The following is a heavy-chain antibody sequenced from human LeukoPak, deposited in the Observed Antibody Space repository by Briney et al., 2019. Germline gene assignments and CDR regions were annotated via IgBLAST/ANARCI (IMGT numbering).Heavy chain of an antibody. D-gene: IGHD3-22*01. CDR3: ARVMGVDYYYDSSGYYLD. CDR1: GFTFSSYW. V-gene: IGHV3-74*01. CDR2: INSDGSST. Sequence: GGSLRLSCAASGFTFSSYWMHWVRQAPGKGLVWVSRINSDGSSTSYADSVKGRFTISRDNAKNTLYLQMNSLRAEDTAVYYCARVMGVDYYYDSSGYYLDWGQGTLVTVSS. J-gene: IGHJ4*02.